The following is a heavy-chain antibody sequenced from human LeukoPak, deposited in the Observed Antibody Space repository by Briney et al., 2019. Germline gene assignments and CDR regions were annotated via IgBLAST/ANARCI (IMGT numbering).Heavy chain of an antibody. V-gene: IGHV3-74*01. D-gene: IGHD2-21*02. CDR2: INSDGSIT. CDR3: ARVPSYTDSY. CDR1: GFTSSNAW. Sequence: GGSLRLSCAASGFTSSNAWMHWVRQAPGKGLVWVSRINSDGSITSYADSVKGRFTISRDNAKNTLYLQMNSLRAEDTAVYYCARVPSYTDSYWGQGTLVTVSS. J-gene: IGHJ4*02.